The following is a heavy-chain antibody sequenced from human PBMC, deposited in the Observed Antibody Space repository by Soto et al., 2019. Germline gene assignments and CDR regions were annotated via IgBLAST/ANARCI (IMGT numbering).Heavy chain of an antibody. CDR3: ARDVLASSPYFDY. V-gene: IGHV1-18*01. CDR2: INPYNGNT. CDR1: DYSFSTYS. J-gene: IGHJ4*02. D-gene: IGHD2-21*01. Sequence: QVQLVQSGVEVKRPGASVRVSCKASDYSFSTYSLSWVRQAPGQGLEWMGRINPYNGNTNSAQKFQGRVTMTTDTSSSTAYVEMRSLTSDDTAIYYCARDVLASSPYFDYWGQGTLVTVSS.